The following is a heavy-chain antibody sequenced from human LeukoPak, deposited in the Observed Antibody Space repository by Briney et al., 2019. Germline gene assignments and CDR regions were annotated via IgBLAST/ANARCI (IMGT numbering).Heavy chain of an antibody. D-gene: IGHD3-10*01. V-gene: IGHV3-23*01. J-gene: IGHJ6*03. CDR1: GFTFSSYG. Sequence: GGTLRLSCAASGFTFSSYGMSWVRQAPGKGLEWVSSISGSGGSTYYADSVKGRFTFSRDNSKNTLYLQMNSLRAEDTAVYYCAKYGKGGGSYYNEYYYYYYMDVWGKGTTVTISS. CDR3: AKYGKGGGSYYNEYYYYYYMDV. CDR2: ISGSGGST.